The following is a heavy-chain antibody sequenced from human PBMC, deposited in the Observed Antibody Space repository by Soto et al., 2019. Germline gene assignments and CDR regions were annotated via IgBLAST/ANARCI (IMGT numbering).Heavy chain of an antibody. V-gene: IGHV4-61*08. CDR1: GGSISSGGYS. CDR3: ARGYCSSTICYIWDNWFDP. Sequence: SETLSLTCAVSGGSISSGGYSWSWIRQPQGKGLEWIGYIYHSGSTNYNPSLKSRVTISVDTSKNQFSLKLSSVTAADTAVYYCARGYCSSTICYIWDNWFDPWGQGTLVTVSS. J-gene: IGHJ5*02. CDR2: IYHSGST. D-gene: IGHD2-2*02.